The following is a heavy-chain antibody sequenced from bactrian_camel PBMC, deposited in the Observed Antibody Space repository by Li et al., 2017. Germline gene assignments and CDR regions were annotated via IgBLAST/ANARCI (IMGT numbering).Heavy chain of an antibody. CDR3: AADCLYCDDPRDACFGY. Sequence: DVQLVESGGGSVQTGGSLKLSCAASGFSYEDYTLGWFRQAPGKAREGIAGIRRNGDAYYADSVKGRFTISRDNAKNSLYLQMNSLKPEDTAMYYCAADCLYCDDPRDACFGYWGQGTQVTVS. D-gene: IGHD1*01. CDR2: IRRNGDA. CDR1: GFSYEDYT. V-gene: IGHV3S66*01. J-gene: IGHJ6*01.